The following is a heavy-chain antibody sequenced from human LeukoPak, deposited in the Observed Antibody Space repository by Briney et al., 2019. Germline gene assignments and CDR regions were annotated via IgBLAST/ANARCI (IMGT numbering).Heavy chain of an antibody. D-gene: IGHD3-22*01. CDR3: ARAPYYYDSSGYYQSWYWFDP. J-gene: IGHJ5*02. CDR2: ISSSGSTI. CDR1: GFTFSDYY. V-gene: IGHV3-11*04. Sequence: KPGGSLRLSCAASGFTFSDYYMSWIRQAPGKGLEWVSYISSSGSTIYYADSVEGRFTISRDNAKNSLYLQMNSLRAEDTAVYYCARAPYYYDSSGYYQSWYWFDPWGQGTLVTVSS.